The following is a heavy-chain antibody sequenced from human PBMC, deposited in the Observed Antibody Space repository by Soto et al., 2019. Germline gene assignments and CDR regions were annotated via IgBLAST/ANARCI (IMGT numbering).Heavy chain of an antibody. CDR3: AKDAVGGFQNWFVA. D-gene: IGHD1-26*01. Sequence: GGSLRLSCAASGFSFSSYAMSWVRQPPGKGLEWVSVISGSGGSTKYADSVKGRFTISRDNSRNTLFLQMNSLRVEHTAVYYCAKDAVGGFQNWFVAWGEGTLVSVSA. CDR2: ISGSGGST. J-gene: IGHJ5*02. CDR1: GFSFSSYA. V-gene: IGHV3-23*01.